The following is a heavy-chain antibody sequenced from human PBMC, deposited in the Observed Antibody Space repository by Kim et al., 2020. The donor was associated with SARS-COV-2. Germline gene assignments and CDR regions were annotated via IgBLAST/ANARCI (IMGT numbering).Heavy chain of an antibody. CDR3: TRTPNFYYCAMDV. Sequence: NYSPSFQGHVTISAAKSDNTAYLQWNSLKASDTAVYYCTRTPNFYYCAMDVWGQGTTVTVSS. V-gene: IGHV5-10-1*01. J-gene: IGHJ6*02.